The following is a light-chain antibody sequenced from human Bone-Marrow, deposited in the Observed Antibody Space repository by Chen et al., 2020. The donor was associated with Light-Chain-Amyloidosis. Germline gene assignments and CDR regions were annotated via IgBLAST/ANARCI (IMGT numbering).Light chain of an antibody. J-gene: IGLJ3*02. CDR2: DSN. Sequence: SYVLPQPPSVSVSTGPTATITCGGSKIRSKSVDWFKQKPDQGPVMLVYDSNDRRPWIPARVSGSNSGDTATLAISRVEAGDEADYYCQVWDAISDHSVFGGGSKLTVL. CDR3: QVWDAISDHSV. CDR1: KIRSKS. V-gene: IGLV3-21*02.